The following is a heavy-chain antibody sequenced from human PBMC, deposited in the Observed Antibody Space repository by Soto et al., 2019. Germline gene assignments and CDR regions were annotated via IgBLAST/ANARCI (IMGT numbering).Heavy chain of an antibody. J-gene: IGHJ4*02. Sequence: RYSMNWVRQAPGKGLEWVSSISSTTNYIYYGDSMKGRLTISRDNAKNSLYLEMNSLRAEDTAVYYCARESEDLTSNFDYWGQGTLVTSPQ. V-gene: IGHV3-21*06. CDR1: RYS. CDR3: ARESEDLTSNFDY. CDR2: ISSTTNYI.